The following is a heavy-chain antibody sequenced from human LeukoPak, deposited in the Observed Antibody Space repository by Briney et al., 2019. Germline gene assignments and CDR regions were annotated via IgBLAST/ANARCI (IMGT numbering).Heavy chain of an antibody. Sequence: SGPTLLNPTQPLTLTCTFSGFALNTPGVGVGWIRQPPAKALEWLPLIYWDDDKRYSPSLKSRLTITKDTSKNQVVLTMTNMDPVDTATYYCAHLGSPEGADVAFDIWGQGTMVTVSS. J-gene: IGHJ3*02. CDR2: IYWDDDK. CDR3: AHLGSPEGADVAFDI. CDR1: GFALNTPGVG. V-gene: IGHV2-5*02. D-gene: IGHD1-26*01.